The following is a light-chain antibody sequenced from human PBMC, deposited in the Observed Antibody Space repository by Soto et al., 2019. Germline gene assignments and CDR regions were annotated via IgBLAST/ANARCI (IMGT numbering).Light chain of an antibody. CDR1: QNLGSSY. CDR3: HQRNK. Sequence: IVLTQSPGTLSLSPGDRATLSCRASQNLGSSYLAWYQQIPGQPPRLLIYDTSNRVTGIPARFSGSRSGTDFTLTISSLEPEDFAVYFCHQRNKFGQGTRLEI. J-gene: IGKJ5*01. CDR2: DTS. V-gene: IGKV3D-20*02.